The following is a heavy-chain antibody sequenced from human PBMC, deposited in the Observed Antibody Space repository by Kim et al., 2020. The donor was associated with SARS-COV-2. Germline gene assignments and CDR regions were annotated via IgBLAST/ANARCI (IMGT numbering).Heavy chain of an antibody. V-gene: IGHV1-18*04. D-gene: IGHD4-4*01. CDR1: GYTFTSYG. CDR2: ISTYNGNT. CDR3: ARERRNYVRVDY. J-gene: IGHJ4*02. Sequence: ASVKVSCKASGYTFTSYGINWVRQAPGQGLEWMGWISTYNGNTKYAQILQGRVTMTTDTSTGTAYMELRSLRSDDTAVYYCARERRNYVRVDYWGQGTLVTVSS.